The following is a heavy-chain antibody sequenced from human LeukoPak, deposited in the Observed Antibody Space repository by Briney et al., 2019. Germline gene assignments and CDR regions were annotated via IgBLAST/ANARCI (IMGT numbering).Heavy chain of an antibody. CDR1: GFSVRNNY. CDR3: AKADY. Sequence: GGSLRLSCVVSGFSVRNNYVSWVRQAPGKGLEWVSVIYAGDTIHYADSVKGRFTISRDNSKNTVYLQMNSLRAEDTAVYYCAKADYWGQGTLVTVSS. J-gene: IGHJ4*02. CDR2: IYAGDTI. V-gene: IGHV3-66*01.